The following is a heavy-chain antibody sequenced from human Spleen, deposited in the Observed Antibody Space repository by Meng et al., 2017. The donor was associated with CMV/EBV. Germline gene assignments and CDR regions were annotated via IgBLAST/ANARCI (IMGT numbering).Heavy chain of an antibody. J-gene: IGHJ6*02. D-gene: IGHD3-10*01. CDR3: ARDSGSINYNYFYHGMDV. CDR1: GFAFSSYS. CDR2: ISGSSSNR. V-gene: IGHV3-21*05. Sequence: GGSLRLSCVASGFAFSSYSINWVRQAPGKGLEWLSYISGSSSNRKYADSVQGRFTISRDNTKNSLYLQMNSLRAEDTAVYYCARDSGSINYNYFYHGMDVWGQGTTVTVSS.